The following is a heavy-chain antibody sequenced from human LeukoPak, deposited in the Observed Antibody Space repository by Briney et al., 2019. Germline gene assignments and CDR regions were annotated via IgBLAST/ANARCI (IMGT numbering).Heavy chain of an antibody. V-gene: IGHV3-53*01. J-gene: IGHJ6*03. D-gene: IGHD7-27*01. CDR2: IYSGGST. CDR1: GFTVSSNY. Sequence: GGSLRLSCAASGFTVSSNYMSWVRQAPGKGLEWVSVIYSGGSTYYADSVKGRFTISRDNSKNTLYLQMNSLRAEDTAVYYCAREGGETRNWGFYYYYMDVWGKGTTVTVSS. CDR3: AREGGETRNWGFYYYYMDV.